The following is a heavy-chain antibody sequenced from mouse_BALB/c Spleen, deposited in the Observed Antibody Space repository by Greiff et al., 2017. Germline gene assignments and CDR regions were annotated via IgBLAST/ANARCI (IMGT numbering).Heavy chain of an antibody. D-gene: IGHD2-3*01. V-gene: IGHV1-4*01. CDR2: INPSSGYT. Sequence: QVHVKQSGAELARPGASVKMSCKASGYTFTSYTMHWVKQRPGQGLEWIGYINPSSGYTNYNQKFKDKATLTADKSSSTAYMQLSSLTSEDSAVYYCARSDDGYYVDYWGQGTTLTVSS. CDR3: ARSDDGYYVDY. CDR1: GYTFTSYT. J-gene: IGHJ2*01.